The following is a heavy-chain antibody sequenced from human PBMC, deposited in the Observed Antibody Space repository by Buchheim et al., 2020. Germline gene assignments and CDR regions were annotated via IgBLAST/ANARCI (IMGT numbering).Heavy chain of an antibody. CDR3: ARGITPLYIVVVPAAITYFDY. V-gene: IGHV3-11*06. CDR1: GFTFSDYY. Sequence: QVQLVESGGGLVKPGGSLRLSCAASGFTFSDYYMSWIRQAPGKGLEWVSYISSSSSYTNYADSVKGRFTTSRDNAKNSLYLQMNSLRAEDTAVYYCARGITPLYIVVVPAAITYFDYWGQGTL. D-gene: IGHD2-2*02. CDR2: ISSSSSYT. J-gene: IGHJ4*02.